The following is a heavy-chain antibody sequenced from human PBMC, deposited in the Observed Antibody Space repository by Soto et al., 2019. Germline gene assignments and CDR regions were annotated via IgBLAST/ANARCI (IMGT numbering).Heavy chain of an antibody. CDR1: GYTFSNFW. CDR3: ARSHRSIPYLDV. J-gene: IGHJ4*02. Sequence: ESQKISWHCSGYTFSNFWIAWVRQLPGQGLEWMGIIYPGDHETRYSPSFRGKVTISASTAINTAYLQWSRLEASDSAFYYRARSHRSIPYLDVWGQGALVRVSS. D-gene: IGHD2-21*01. CDR2: IYPGDHET. V-gene: IGHV5-51*01.